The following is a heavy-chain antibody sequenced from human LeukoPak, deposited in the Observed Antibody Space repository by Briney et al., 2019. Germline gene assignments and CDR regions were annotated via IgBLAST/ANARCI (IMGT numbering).Heavy chain of an antibody. CDR1: GGSISSYY. D-gene: IGHD6-13*01. J-gene: IGHJ5*02. CDR3: ARAVTSSSSWYKWVNWFDP. CDR2: IYTSGST. V-gene: IGHV4-4*07. Sequence: SETLSLTCTVSGGSISSYYWSWIRQPAGKGLEWIGRIYTSGSTNYNPSLKSRVTISVDTSKNQFSLKLSSVTAADTAVYYCARAVTSSSSWYKWVNWFDPWGRGTLVTVSS.